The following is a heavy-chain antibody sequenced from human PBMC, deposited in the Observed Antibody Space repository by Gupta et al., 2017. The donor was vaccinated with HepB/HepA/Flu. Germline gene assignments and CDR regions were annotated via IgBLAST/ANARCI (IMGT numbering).Heavy chain of an antibody. CDR3: ARGYYDVWSASAQQNYFDS. CDR2: ITTYNGNT. V-gene: IGHV1-18*01. CDR1: GYTFTTYG. J-gene: IGHJ4*02. Sequence: QVQLVQSGAEVKKPGASVTVSCKASGYTFTTYGISWVRQAPGQGLEWMGWITTYNGNTIGAQKFQGRVTMTTDTSTSTAYMELRSLRSDDSAVYYCARGYYDVWSASAQQNYFDSGGQGTLVTVSS. D-gene: IGHD3-3*01.